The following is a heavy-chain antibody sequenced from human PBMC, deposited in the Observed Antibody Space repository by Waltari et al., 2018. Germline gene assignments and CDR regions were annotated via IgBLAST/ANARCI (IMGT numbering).Heavy chain of an antibody. J-gene: IGHJ4*02. CDR3: ARDRTDFDY. Sequence: EVQLVESGGGLVQPGGSLRLSCAASGFTFSSYSMHWVRQAPGKGLEWVSYISSSSSTIYYADSVKGRFTISRDNAKNSLYLQMNSLRAEDTAVYYCARDRTDFDYWGQGTLVTVSS. V-gene: IGHV3-48*01. CDR2: ISSSSSTI. CDR1: GFTFSSYS.